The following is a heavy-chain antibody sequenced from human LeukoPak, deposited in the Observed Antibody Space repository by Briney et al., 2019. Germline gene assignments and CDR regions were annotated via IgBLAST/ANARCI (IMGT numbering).Heavy chain of an antibody. CDR3: ARVSPDGYFDY. V-gene: IGHV1-69*02. D-gene: IGHD2/OR15-2a*01. CDR2: IIPILGIA. J-gene: IGHJ4*02. Sequence: ASVKVSCKASGGTFSSYTISWVRQAPRQGLEWMGRIIPILGIANYAQKFQGRVTITADKSTSTAYMELSSLRSEDTAVYYCARVSPDGYFDYWGQGALVTVSS. CDR1: GGTFSSYT.